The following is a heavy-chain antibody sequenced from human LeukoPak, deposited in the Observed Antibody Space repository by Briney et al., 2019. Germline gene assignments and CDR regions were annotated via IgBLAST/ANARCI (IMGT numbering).Heavy chain of an antibody. CDR2: IYYSGGT. V-gene: IGHV4-39*01. J-gene: IGHJ4*02. CDR3: ARRGIIAVAGKEFDY. CDR1: GGSISSSSYY. D-gene: IGHD6-19*01. Sequence: SETLSLTCTVSGGSISSSSYYWGWIRQPPGKGLEWIGSIYYSGGTYYNPSLKSRVTISVDTSKNQFSRKLSSVTAADTAVYYCARRGIIAVAGKEFDYWGQGTLVTVSS.